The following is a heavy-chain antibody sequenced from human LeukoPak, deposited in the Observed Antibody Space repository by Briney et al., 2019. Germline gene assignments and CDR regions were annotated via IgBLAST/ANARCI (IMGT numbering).Heavy chain of an antibody. V-gene: IGHV3-21*06. CDR2: ISRTTGGT. CDR3: ARPYCSSASCYGVDV. D-gene: IGHD2-2*01. Sequence: GESLRLSCAASGFTFSSYSMSWVRQAPGKGLEWVSYISRTTGGTYYADSVQGRFTISRDYAKNPLYLQMDSLRVEDTAIYYCARPYCSSASCYGVDVWGKGTTVTVSS. J-gene: IGHJ6*04. CDR1: GFTFSSYS.